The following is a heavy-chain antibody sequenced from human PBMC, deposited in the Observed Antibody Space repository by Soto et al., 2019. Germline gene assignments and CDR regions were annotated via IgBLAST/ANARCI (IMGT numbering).Heavy chain of an antibody. CDR1: GGTCSSYA. V-gene: IGHV1-69*01. CDR3: ASSRYCGGDRYAY. Sequence: QVQLVQSGAEVKKPGSSGKVSCKASGGTCSSYAISWLRQAPGQGLAWRGGIIPIFGTANYAQKFQGRVTITADESTRTAYMELRRVRSEDTAVYYCASSRYCGGDRYAYWGQGTLVTVSS. D-gene: IGHD2-21*02. CDR2: IIPIFGTA. J-gene: IGHJ4*02.